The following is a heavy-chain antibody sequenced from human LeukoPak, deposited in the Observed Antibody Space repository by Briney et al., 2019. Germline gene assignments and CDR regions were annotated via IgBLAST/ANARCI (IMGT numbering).Heavy chain of an antibody. D-gene: IGHD6-13*01. V-gene: IGHV1-2*02. J-gene: IGHJ1*01. Sequence: ASVKVSCKASGYTFTDFSIFWVRQAPGQGLEWMGWINPNSGGTNYAQKFQGRVTMTRDTSISTAYMELSRLRSDDTALYYCARIGISARGTNFHHWGQGTLVTVSS. CDR1: GYTFTDFS. CDR2: INPNSGGT. CDR3: ARIGISARGTNFHH.